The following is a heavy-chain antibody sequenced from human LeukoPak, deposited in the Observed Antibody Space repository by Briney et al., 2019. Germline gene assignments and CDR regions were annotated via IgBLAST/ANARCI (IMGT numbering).Heavy chain of an antibody. CDR3: ARDSIVPSGTWGSYYRYYGMDV. CDR1: GYSLSSGYY. D-gene: IGHD2-2*01. V-gene: IGHV4-38-2*02. CDR2: IYRGGNT. Sequence: SETLSLTCTVSGYSLSSGYYWGWIRQPPGKGLEWIGSIYRGGNTFYNPSLKSRVTISLGTSKNQFSLELTSVTAADTAVYYCARDSIVPSGTWGSYYRYYGMDVWGKGTTVTVSS. J-gene: IGHJ6*04.